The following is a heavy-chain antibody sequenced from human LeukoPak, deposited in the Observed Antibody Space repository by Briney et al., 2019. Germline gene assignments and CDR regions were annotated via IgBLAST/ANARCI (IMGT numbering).Heavy chain of an antibody. V-gene: IGHV7-4-1*02. Sequence: ASVKVSCKASGYTFTSYAMNWVRQAPGQGLEWMGWINTNTGNPTYAQGFTGRFVFSLDTSVSTAYLQISSPKAEDTAVYYCAINYDILTGYQYYFDYWGQGTLVTVSS. CDR2: INTNTGNP. CDR3: AINYDILTGYQYYFDY. CDR1: GYTFTSYA. J-gene: IGHJ4*02. D-gene: IGHD3-9*01.